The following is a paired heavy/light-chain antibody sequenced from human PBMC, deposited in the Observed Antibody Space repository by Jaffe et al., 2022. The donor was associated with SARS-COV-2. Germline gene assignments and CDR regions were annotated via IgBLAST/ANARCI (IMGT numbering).Light chain of an antibody. CDR1: QTVFNY. V-gene: IGKV3-11*01. J-gene: IGKJ5*01. CDR3: QQRRLWPLT. Sequence: EVVLTQSPATLSLSPGERATLSCRTSQTVFNYLAWYQQKPGQAPRLLIYGVSTRASGIPARFSGSGSETDFTLTINSLEPEDFAVYYCQQRRLWPLTFGQGTRLDI. CDR2: GVS.
Heavy chain of an antibody. CDR2: INHSGGT. D-gene: IGHD2-21*01. Sequence: QVQLQMWGAGLLKPSETLSLTCGVNGASFSNYYWNWIRQSPGRGLEWIGQINHSGGTNYNPSLMSRVTISEDRSKNQFSLKMTSVTAADTAVYYCATSGRGSIFDDWSQGTLVTVSS. CDR1: GASFSNYY. CDR3: ATSGRGSIFDD. J-gene: IGHJ4*02. V-gene: IGHV4-34*02.